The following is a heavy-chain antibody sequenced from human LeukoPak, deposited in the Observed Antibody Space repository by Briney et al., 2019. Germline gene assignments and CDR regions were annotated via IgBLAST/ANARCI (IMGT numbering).Heavy chain of an antibody. J-gene: IGHJ4*02. CDR3: ARDGGYRGYDADC. CDR2: ISDSGAM. D-gene: IGHD5-12*01. CDR1: GFTFSTYS. Sequence: PGGSLRLSCAASGFTFSTYSMKWVRQAPGKGLEWVSYISDSGAMYYADSVRGRFTISRENAQNSLFLQMNSLRAEDTAVYCCARDGGYRGYDADCWGQGTLVTVSS. V-gene: IGHV3-48*01.